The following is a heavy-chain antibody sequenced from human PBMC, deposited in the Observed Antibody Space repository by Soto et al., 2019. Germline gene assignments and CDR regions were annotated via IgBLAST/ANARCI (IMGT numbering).Heavy chain of an antibody. D-gene: IGHD2-8*01. J-gene: IGHJ4*02. CDR3: AKERDNGADRYYFDD. V-gene: IGHV3-23*01. Sequence: EVQLLESGGILVHPGGSLRLSCAASGFTFSSYAMTWVRQAPGKGLEWVSAICGSGDSTYYADSVKGRFSISRDQSKNTLYLQMHSLRVEDTAVYFCAKERDNGADRYYFDDWSQGTLVTVSS. CDR2: ICGSGDST. CDR1: GFTFSSYA.